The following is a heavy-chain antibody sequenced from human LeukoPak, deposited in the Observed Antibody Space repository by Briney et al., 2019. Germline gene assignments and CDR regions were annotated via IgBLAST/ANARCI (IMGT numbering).Heavy chain of an antibody. D-gene: IGHD3-10*01. CDR1: GGSISSYH. CDR2: IYYSGST. J-gene: IGHJ4*02. V-gene: IGHV4-59*01. CDR3: ARVQTPSGSGSYSFDY. Sequence: PSETLSLTCTVSGGSISSYHWSRIRQPPGKGLECIGYIYYSGSTNYNPSLKSRVTISVDTSKNQFSLKLSSVTAADTAVYYCARVQTPSGSGSYSFDYWGQGTLVTVSS.